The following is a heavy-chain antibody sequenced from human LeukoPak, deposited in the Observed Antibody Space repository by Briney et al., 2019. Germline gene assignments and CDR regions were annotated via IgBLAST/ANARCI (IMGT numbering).Heavy chain of an antibody. J-gene: IGHJ4*02. V-gene: IGHV4-31*03. CDR1: GGSIGSGGYY. CDR3: ARAPAHYDFWSGYYRGYFDY. Sequence: SETLSLTCTVSGGSIGSGGYYWSWIRQHPGKGLEWIGYIYYSGSTYYNPSLKSRVTISVDTSKNQFSLKLSSVTAADTAVYYCARAPAHYDFWSGYYRGYFDYWGQGTLVTVSS. CDR2: IYYSGST. D-gene: IGHD3-3*01.